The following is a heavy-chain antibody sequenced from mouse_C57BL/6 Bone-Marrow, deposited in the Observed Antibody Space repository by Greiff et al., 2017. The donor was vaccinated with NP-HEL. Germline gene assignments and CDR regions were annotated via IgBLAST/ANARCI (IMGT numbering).Heavy chain of an antibody. J-gene: IGHJ1*03. Sequence: DVKLQESGPGLVKPSQSLSLTCSVTGYSITSGYYWNWIRQFPGNKLEWMGYISYDGSNNYNPSLKNRISITRDTSKNQFFLKLNSVTTEDTATYYCAGYGKNYDVWGTGTTVTVSS. V-gene: IGHV3-6*01. D-gene: IGHD1-1*01. CDR1: GYSITSGYY. CDR2: ISYDGSN. CDR3: AGYGKNYDV.